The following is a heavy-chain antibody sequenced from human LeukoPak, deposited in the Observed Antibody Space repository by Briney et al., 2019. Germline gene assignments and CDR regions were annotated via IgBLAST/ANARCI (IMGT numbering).Heavy chain of an antibody. CDR1: GFTFSSYG. J-gene: IGHJ3*02. Sequence: GGSLRLSCAASGFTFSSYGMHWVRQAPGKGLEWVAVISYDGSNKYYADSVKGRFTISRDNSKNTLYLQMNSLRVEDAAVYYCAKVRILSYGDAFDIWGQGTMVTVSS. CDR3: AKVRILSYGDAFDI. D-gene: IGHD2-2*01. CDR2: ISYDGSNK. V-gene: IGHV3-30*18.